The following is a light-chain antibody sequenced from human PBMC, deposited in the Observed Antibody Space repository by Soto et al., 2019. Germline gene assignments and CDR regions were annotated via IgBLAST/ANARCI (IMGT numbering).Light chain of an antibody. CDR3: TSWTTSTTMI. CDR1: SSDIGAYNF. CDR2: DVN. J-gene: IGLJ2*01. Sequence: SVLTQPASVSGSPGQSITISCTGTSSDIGAYNFVSWYQQHPGKAPKLMLYDVNIRPSGVSNRFSGSKSGNTASLTISGLQAEDEADYYCTSWTTSTTMIFGGGNKVTVL. V-gene: IGLV2-14*03.